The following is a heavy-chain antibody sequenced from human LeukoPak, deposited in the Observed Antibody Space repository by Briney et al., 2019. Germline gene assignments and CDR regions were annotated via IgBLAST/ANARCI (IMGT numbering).Heavy chain of an antibody. V-gene: IGHV4-61*01. J-gene: IGHJ5*02. D-gene: IGHD2-15*01. Sequence: SETLSLTCTVSGGSVSSGSYYWSWIRQPPGKGLGWIGYIYYSGSTNYNPSLKSRVTISVDTSKNQFSLKLSSVTAADTAVYYCARDWTYCSGGSCYLRWFDPWGQGTLVTVSS. CDR1: GGSVSSGSYY. CDR2: IYYSGST. CDR3: ARDWTYCSGGSCYLRWFDP.